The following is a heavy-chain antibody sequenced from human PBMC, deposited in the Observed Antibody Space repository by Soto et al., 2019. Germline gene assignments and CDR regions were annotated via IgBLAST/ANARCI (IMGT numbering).Heavy chain of an antibody. CDR1: GGSVSSGDHN. J-gene: IGHJ2*01. D-gene: IGHD3-10*01. CDR3: ARADPLHWFFDL. CDR2: IYYSTTT. Sequence: QVHLQESGPGLVKPSETLSLTCTVSGGSVSSGDHNWSWIRQPPGKGLEWIGYIYYSTTTNYNPSLTTPLTISQDTSRNQFSLRLPSVIAAETAVYYCARADPLHWFFDLWGRGTLVTVSS. V-gene: IGHV4-61*08.